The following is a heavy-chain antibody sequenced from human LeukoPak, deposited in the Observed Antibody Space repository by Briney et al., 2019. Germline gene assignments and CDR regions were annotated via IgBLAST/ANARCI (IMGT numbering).Heavy chain of an antibody. D-gene: IGHD5-24*01. CDR3: TRDRRDGYNDGYLDL. CDR2: IRSKSYRETT. J-gene: IGHJ2*01. CDR1: GFPIDEYA. Sequence: GGSLRLSCTASGFPIDEYAMTWVRQAPGRGLEWLGFIRSKSYRETTQYAASVRGRFTISRDDSKSVTYLQMDSLKIDDTALYFCTRDRRDGYNDGYLDLWGRGTLVRVSS. V-gene: IGHV3-49*04.